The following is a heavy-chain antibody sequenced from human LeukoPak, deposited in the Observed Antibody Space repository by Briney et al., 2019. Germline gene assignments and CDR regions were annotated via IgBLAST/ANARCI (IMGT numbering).Heavy chain of an antibody. CDR1: GFIFSNTG. Sequence: GGSLRLSCTVSGFIFSNTGMNWVRQAPGKGLEWVSFISSSGGVTNYADSVKGRFTISRDNAKKSLYLQMNSLTAEDTAVYYCARPALYPHGDFPRVWGRGTTVIVSS. J-gene: IGHJ6*04. CDR3: ARPALYPHGDFPRV. D-gene: IGHD4-17*01. V-gene: IGHV3-48*03. CDR2: ISSSGGVT.